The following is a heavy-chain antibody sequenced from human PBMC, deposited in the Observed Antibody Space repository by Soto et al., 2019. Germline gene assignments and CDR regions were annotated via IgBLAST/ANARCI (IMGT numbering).Heavy chain of an antibody. CDR3: AREGYSYVRHDAFDI. D-gene: IGHD5-18*01. CDR1: GGSISSGGYY. J-gene: IGHJ3*02. V-gene: IGHV4-31*03. Sequence: QVQLQESGPGLVKPSQTLSLTCTVSGGSISSGGYYWSWIRQHPGKGLEWIGYIYYSGSTYYNPSLRSRVTISVDTSKNQFSLKLSSVTAADTAVYYCAREGYSYVRHDAFDIWGQGTMVTVSS. CDR2: IYYSGST.